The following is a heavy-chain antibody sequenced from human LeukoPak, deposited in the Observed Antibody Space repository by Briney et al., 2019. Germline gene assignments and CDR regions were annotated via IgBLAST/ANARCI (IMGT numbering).Heavy chain of an antibody. J-gene: IGHJ6*03. V-gene: IGHV3-7*01. Sequence: PGGSLRLSCAASGFTFSSYWMSWVRQAPGKGLEWVANIKQDGSEKYYVDSVKGRFTISRDNAKNSLYLQVNSLRAEDTAVYYCARVVYSSSWSMWGNVDHYYYYMDVWGKGTTVTVPS. CDR3: ARVVYSSSWSMWGNVDHYYYYMDV. D-gene: IGHD6-13*01. CDR2: IKQDGSEK. CDR1: GFTFSSYW.